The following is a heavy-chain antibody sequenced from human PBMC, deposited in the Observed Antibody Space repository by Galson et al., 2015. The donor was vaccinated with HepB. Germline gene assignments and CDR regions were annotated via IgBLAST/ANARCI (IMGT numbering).Heavy chain of an antibody. Sequence: SLRLSCAASGFTFSSYAMHWVRQAPGKGLEWVAVISYDGSNKYYADSVKGRFTISRDNSKNTLYLQMNSLRAEDTAVYYCARDISEKFTYYYDSSGYGNFDYWGQGTLVTVSS. CDR2: ISYDGSNK. D-gene: IGHD3-22*01. J-gene: IGHJ4*02. V-gene: IGHV3-30*04. CDR3: ARDISEKFTYYYDSSGYGNFDY. CDR1: GFTFSSYA.